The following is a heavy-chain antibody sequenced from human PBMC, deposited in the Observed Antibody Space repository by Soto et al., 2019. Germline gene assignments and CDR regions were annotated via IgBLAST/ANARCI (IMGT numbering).Heavy chain of an antibody. Sequence: PGWSLRLSCASSVFTFISYAMSWVRQAPGKGLEWVSAISGSGGSTYYADSVKGRFTISRDNSKNTLYLQMNSLRAEDTAVYCCAKCYRKEYYDFWSGYYYNWFDPWGQGTLVTVSS. V-gene: IGHV3-23*01. CDR1: VFTFISYA. J-gene: IGHJ5*02. D-gene: IGHD3-3*01. CDR3: AKCYRKEYYDFWSGYYYNWFDP. CDR2: ISGSGGST.